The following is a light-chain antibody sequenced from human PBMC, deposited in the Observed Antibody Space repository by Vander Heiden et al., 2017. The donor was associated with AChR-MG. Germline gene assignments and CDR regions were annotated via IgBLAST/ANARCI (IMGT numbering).Light chain of an antibody. CDR1: GGSIASNY. J-gene: IGLJ2*01. CDR3: QSYDDTNHGV. Sequence: NFVMTQPHPESASPGKTVTISRTRSGGSIASNYVHCSQQHPGSAPTTVILEDNHRPSGVPDRFSGSIDSSSNSASLIISGLKTEDVADYYCQSYDDTNHGVFGGGTKLTVL. V-gene: IGLV6-57*03. CDR2: EDN.